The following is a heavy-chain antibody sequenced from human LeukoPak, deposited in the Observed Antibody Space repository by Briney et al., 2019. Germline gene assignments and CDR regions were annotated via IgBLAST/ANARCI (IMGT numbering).Heavy chain of an antibody. CDR3: VASPVGAADY. J-gene: IGHJ4*02. D-gene: IGHD1-26*01. Sequence: GGSLRLSCSASGFSLTAYAMHWVRQAPGKGLEYVSAITSNGVNTYHIDSVKGRFTISRDISKNTLYLQMSGLRPEDTAIYYCVASPVGAADYWGQGILVIVSS. CDR2: ITSNGVNT. CDR1: GFSLTAYA. V-gene: IGHV3-64D*09.